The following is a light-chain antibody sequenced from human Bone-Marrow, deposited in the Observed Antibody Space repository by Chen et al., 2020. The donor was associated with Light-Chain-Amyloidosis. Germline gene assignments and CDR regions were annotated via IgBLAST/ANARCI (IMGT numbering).Light chain of an antibody. CDR2: EVT. J-gene: IGLJ1*01. V-gene: IGLV2-14*01. CDR1: SSDVGGDNH. Sequence: QSALTQPASVSGSPGQSITISCTGTSSDVGGDNHVSWYQQHPDKDPKLMIYEVTNRPSWVPDRFSGYKSDNTASLTISGIQTEDEADYFCSSYTITNTLVFGSGTRVTVL. CDR3: SSYTITNTLV.